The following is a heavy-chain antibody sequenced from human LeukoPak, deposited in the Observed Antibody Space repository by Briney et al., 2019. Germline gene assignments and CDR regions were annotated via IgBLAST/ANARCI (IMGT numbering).Heavy chain of an antibody. Sequence: ASVKVSCKASGYTFTGYYMHWVRQAPGQGLEWMGWINPNSGGTNYAQKFQGRVTMTRDTSISTAYMELSRLRSDDTAVYYCARVDCSGGSCYSDPWGQGTLVTVSS. J-gene: IGHJ5*02. D-gene: IGHD2-15*01. CDR2: INPNSGGT. CDR3: ARVDCSGGSCYSDP. V-gene: IGHV1-2*02. CDR1: GYTFTGYY.